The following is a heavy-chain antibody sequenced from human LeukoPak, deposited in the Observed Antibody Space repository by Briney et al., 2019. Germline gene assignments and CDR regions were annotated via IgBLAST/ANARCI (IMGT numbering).Heavy chain of an antibody. CDR2: ISSDGDYI. D-gene: IGHD1-26*01. J-gene: IGHJ4*02. CDR3: ARGPATGVYYFDY. Sequence: GGSLRLSCAASGFTFNSYSLSWVRQAPGKGLEWVSSISSDGDYIYYADSLKGRFTISRDNAKNSLYLQMNNLRAEDTDVYYCARGPATGVYYFDYWGQGTLVTVSS. CDR1: GFTFNSYS. V-gene: IGHV3-21*01.